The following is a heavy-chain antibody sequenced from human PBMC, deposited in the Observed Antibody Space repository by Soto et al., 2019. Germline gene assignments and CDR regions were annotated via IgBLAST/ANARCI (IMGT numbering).Heavy chain of an antibody. D-gene: IGHD3-22*01. CDR3: VKDRDSNSWPSRDV. J-gene: IGHJ6*02. CDR2: ISPNSGNI. CDR1: GYTFTRNG. Sequence: QVHLVQSGAEVKKPGASVNVSCKTSGYTFTRNGISWVQQAPGQGLEWMGWISPNSGNIKYAQKLQGRVIMTTDTSTSTAYMELRSLRSDDTAVYYCVKDRDSNSWPSRDVWGPGTTVTVSS. V-gene: IGHV1-18*01.